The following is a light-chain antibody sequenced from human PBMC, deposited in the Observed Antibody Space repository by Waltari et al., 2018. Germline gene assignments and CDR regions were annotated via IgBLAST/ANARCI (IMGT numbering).Light chain of an antibody. CDR1: QSIGSW. V-gene: IGKV1-5*03. CDR3: QQYNTFPLT. CDR2: KAS. Sequence: DIQMTQSPSTLSASVGDRVTITCWASQSIGSWLAWYQQKPGKAPKLLIYKASSLESGVPSRFSGTESGTEFTLTITSLQPDDFATYYCQQYNTFPLTFGGGTKVDI. J-gene: IGKJ4*01.